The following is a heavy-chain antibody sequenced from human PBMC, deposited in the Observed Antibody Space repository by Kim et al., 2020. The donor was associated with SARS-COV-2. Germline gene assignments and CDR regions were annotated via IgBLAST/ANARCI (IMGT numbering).Heavy chain of an antibody. Sequence: GESLKISCKGSGYSFTSYWISWVRQMPGKGPEWMGRIDPSDSYTNYSPSFQGHVTISADKSISTAYLQWSSLKASDTAMYYCARTTTVTIDYWGQGTLVTVSS. D-gene: IGHD4-17*01. CDR1: GYSFTSYW. V-gene: IGHV5-10-1*01. CDR2: IDPSDSYT. J-gene: IGHJ4*02. CDR3: ARTTTVTIDY.